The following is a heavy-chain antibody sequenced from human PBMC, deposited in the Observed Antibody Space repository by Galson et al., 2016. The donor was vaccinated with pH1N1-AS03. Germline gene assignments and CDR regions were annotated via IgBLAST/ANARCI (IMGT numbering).Heavy chain of an antibody. J-gene: IGHJ4*02. D-gene: IGHD6-13*01. CDR3: TTMSQAAAPN. V-gene: IGHV3-15*01. Sequence: SLRLSCAASGFTFTNAWMSWVRQAPGKGLEWVGRIKSKRDGGATEYAGPVKGRFTISRDDSQNTLYLQMSSLKIEDTAMYYCTTMSQAAAPNLGQGTLVTVSS. CDR1: GFTFTNAW. CDR2: IKSKRDGGAT.